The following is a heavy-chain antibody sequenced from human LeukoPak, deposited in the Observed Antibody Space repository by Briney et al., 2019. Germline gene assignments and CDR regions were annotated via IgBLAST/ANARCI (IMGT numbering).Heavy chain of an antibody. Sequence: SETLSLTCTVAGGSISSGDYYWSCIRQPPGKGLEWIGYIYYSGSTYYNPSLKSRVTISVDTSKNQFSLKLSSVTAADTAVYYWARAASFHFDYWGQGTLVTVSS. V-gene: IGHV4-30-4*08. CDR3: ARAASFHFDY. CDR1: GGSISSGDYY. J-gene: IGHJ4*02. CDR2: IYYSGST.